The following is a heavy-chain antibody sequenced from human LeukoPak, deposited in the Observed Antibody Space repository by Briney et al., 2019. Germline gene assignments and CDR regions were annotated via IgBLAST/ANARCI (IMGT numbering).Heavy chain of an antibody. J-gene: IGHJ6*04. CDR1: GFTFTTYS. CDR3: AELGITMIGGV. V-gene: IGHV3-48*04. D-gene: IGHD3-10*02. Sequence: PGGSLRLSCEASGFTFTTYSMNWVRQAPGKGLERVSYISSSGSTIYYADSVKGRFTISRDNAKNSLYLQMNSLRAEDTAVYYCAELGITMIGGVWGKGTTVTISS. CDR2: ISSSGSTI.